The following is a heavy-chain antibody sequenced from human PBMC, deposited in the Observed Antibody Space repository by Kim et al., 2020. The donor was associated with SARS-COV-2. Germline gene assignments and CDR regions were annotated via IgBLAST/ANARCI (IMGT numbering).Heavy chain of an antibody. CDR3: ARVEGQDYGDY. J-gene: IGHJ4*02. D-gene: IGHD3-3*01. Sequence: IYYADSVKGRFTISRDNAKNSLYLQMNSLRAEDTAVYYCARVEGQDYGDYWGQGTLVTVSS. CDR2: I. V-gene: IGHV3-11*01.